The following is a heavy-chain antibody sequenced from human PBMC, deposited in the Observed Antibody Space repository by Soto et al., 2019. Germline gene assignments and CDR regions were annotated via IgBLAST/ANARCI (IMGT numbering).Heavy chain of an antibody. Sequence: SETLSLTCTVPGGSISSYYWSWIRQPPGKGLEWIGYIYYSGSTNYNPSLKSRVTISVDTSKNQFSLKLSSVTAADTAVYYCARGGYDILTGYPWFDPWGQGTLVTVSS. CDR3: ARGGYDILTGYPWFDP. J-gene: IGHJ5*02. D-gene: IGHD3-9*01. V-gene: IGHV4-59*01. CDR2: IYYSGST. CDR1: GGSISSYY.